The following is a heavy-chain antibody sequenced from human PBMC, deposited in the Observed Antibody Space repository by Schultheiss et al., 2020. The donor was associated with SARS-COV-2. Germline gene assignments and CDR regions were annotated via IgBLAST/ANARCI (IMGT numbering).Heavy chain of an antibody. D-gene: IGHD6-13*01. CDR3: ARFPRIAAAGYDY. V-gene: IGHV4-4*02. CDR2: INHSGST. CDR1: GGSISSSNW. Sequence: SETLSLTCAVSGGSISSSNWWSWVRQPPGKGLEWIGEINHSGSTNYNPSLKSRVTISVDTSKNQFSLKLSSVTAADTAVYYCARFPRIAAAGYDYWGQGTLVTVSS. J-gene: IGHJ4*02.